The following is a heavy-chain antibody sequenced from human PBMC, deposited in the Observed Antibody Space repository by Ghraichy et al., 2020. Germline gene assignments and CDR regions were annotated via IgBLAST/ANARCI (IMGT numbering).Heavy chain of an antibody. J-gene: IGHJ3*02. D-gene: IGHD1-26*01. CDR3: ARYRAHGRTHDVFDI. Sequence: ASVKVSCKASGYTFTDYYIHWVRQAPGQGLEWVGWINPDSGDTDYAQKFQGRVTMTRDTSIRTTYMDLSRLRSDDTAVFYCARYRAHGRTHDVFDIWGQGTMVIVSS. CDR2: INPDSGDT. V-gene: IGHV1-2*02. CDR1: GYTFTDYY.